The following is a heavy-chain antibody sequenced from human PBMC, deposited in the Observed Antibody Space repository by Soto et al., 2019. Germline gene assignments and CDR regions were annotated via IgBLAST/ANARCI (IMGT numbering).Heavy chain of an antibody. Sequence: ASVKVSCKASGYTFTSYYMHWVRQAPGQGLEWMGIINPSGGSTSYAQKFQGRVTMTRDTSTSTVYMEVSSLRSEDTAVYYCAREVGSTWGGMDVWGQGTTVTVSS. CDR3: AREVGSTWGGMDV. D-gene: IGHD3-16*01. CDR1: GYTFTSYY. CDR2: INPSGGST. V-gene: IGHV1-46*01. J-gene: IGHJ6*02.